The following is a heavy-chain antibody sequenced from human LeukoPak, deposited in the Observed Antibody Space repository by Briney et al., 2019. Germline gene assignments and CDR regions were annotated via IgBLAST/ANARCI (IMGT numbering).Heavy chain of an antibody. J-gene: IGHJ2*01. CDR3: ASPKYCSGGSCYSGWYFDL. V-gene: IGHV4-39*01. Sequence: SETLSLTCTVSGGSISSSSYYWGWIRQPPGKGLEWIGSIYYSGSTYYNPSLKRRVTISVDTSKSQFSLKLSSVTAADTAVYYCASPKYCSGGSCYSGWYFDLWGRGTLVTVSS. CDR1: GGSISSSSYY. CDR2: IYYSGST. D-gene: IGHD2-15*01.